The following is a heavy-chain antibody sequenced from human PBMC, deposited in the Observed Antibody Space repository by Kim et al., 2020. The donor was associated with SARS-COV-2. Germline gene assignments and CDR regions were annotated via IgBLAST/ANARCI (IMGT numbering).Heavy chain of an antibody. D-gene: IGHD1-1*01. CDR3: ARRQLISYYYYYGMDV. Sequence: PVKGRLTISRDNSKKMVFLQMNSLRAEDTAVYYCARRQLISYYYYYGMDVWGQGTTVTVSS. J-gene: IGHJ6*02. V-gene: IGHV3-30*07.